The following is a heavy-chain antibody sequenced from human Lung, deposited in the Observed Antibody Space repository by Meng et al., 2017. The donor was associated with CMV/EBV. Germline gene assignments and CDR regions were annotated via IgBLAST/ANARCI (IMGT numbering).Heavy chain of an antibody. CDR3: ARDLVGYDAFDV. V-gene: IGHV1-46*01. CDR1: GYTFITYY. J-gene: IGHJ3*01. Sequence: ASVXVSCKASGYTFITYYIHWVRQAPGQGLEWMGRINPDGGTTTYSQKFQGGVTLTSDTSTNTVYMELSRLRYEDTAVYYCARDLVGYDAFDVWGQGTRVP. CDR2: INPDGGTT. D-gene: IGHD3-22*01.